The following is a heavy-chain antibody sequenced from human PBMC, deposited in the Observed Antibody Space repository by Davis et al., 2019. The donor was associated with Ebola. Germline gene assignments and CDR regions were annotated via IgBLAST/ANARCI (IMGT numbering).Heavy chain of an antibody. CDR3: AKEYYYGSGSYYVVDY. J-gene: IGHJ4*02. D-gene: IGHD3-10*01. CDR1: GFTFSSYS. CDR2: ISSSSSYI. V-gene: IGHV3-21*04. Sequence: GESLKISCAASGFTFSSYSMNWVRQAPGKGLEWVSSISSSSSYIYYADSVKGRFTISRDNAKNSLYLQMNSLRAEDTAVYYCAKEYYYGSGSYYVVDYWGQGTLVTVSS.